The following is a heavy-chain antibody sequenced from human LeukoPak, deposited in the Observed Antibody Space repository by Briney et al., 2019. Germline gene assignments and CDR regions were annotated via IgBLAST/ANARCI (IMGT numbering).Heavy chain of an antibody. V-gene: IGHV3-74*01. Sequence: GGSLRLSCAASGFTFSNYWMHWVRQTPGKGLVWVSRIISDGSTTSYADSVKGRFTISRDNAKNSLYLQMNSLRAEDTAVYYCARDGKYDFWSGYYTHWGQGTLVTVSS. D-gene: IGHD3-3*01. CDR2: IISDGSTT. CDR3: ARDGKYDFWSGYYTH. J-gene: IGHJ4*02. CDR1: GFTFSNYW.